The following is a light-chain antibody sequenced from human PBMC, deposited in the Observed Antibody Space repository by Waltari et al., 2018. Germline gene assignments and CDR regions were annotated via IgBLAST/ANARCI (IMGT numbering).Light chain of an antibody. CDR2: AAS. CDR1: QYISTY. J-gene: IGKJ1*01. V-gene: IGKV1-39*01. CDR3: QQSYDTPRT. Sequence: DFQMTQSPSSLSASVGDRVTITCRASQYISTYLNWYQQKPGKGPKLLIYAASTLQSGDPSRFSGSGSGTDFTFTISSLQLEDFATYYGQQSYDTPRTFGQGTKVEVK.